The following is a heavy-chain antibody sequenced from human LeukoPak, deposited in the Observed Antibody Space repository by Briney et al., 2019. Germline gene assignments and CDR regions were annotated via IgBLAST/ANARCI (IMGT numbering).Heavy chain of an antibody. CDR1: GFTFDDYV. CDR2: INSDGINT. D-gene: IGHD3-9*01. J-gene: IGHJ4*02. Sequence: GGSLRLSCTASGFTFDDYVMSWVRHAPGKGLEWVSRINSDGINTCYADSVKGRFTISRDNAKNSLSLQMNSLRAEDTAVYYCARGWRYFDCWGQGTLVTVSS. V-gene: IGHV3-20*04. CDR3: ARGWRYFDC.